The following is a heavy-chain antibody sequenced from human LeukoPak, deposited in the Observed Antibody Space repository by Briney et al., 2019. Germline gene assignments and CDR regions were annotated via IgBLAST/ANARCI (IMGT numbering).Heavy chain of an antibody. CDR3: ATTVTTDQH. D-gene: IGHD4-17*01. Sequence: PGGSLRLSCAASGFTFSSYGMHWVRQAPGKGLEWVAVIWYDGSNKYYADSVRGRFTISRDNSKNTLYLQMNSLRAEDTAVYYCATTVTTDQHWGQGTLVTVSS. J-gene: IGHJ1*01. CDR1: GFTFSSYG. V-gene: IGHV3-33*01. CDR2: IWYDGSNK.